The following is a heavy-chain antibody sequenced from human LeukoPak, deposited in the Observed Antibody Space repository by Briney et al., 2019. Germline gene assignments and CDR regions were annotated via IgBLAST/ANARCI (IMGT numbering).Heavy chain of an antibody. CDR1: GGSISSSSYY. CDR2: IYYSGST. V-gene: IGHV4-61*05. J-gene: IGHJ4*02. CDR3: ARKSGSYGNFDY. D-gene: IGHD1-26*01. Sequence: PSETLSLTCTVSGGSISSSSYYWGWIRQPPGKGLEWIGYIYYSGSTNYNPSLKSRVTISVDTSKNQFSLKLSSVTAADTAVYYCARKSGSYGNFDYWGQGTLVTVSS.